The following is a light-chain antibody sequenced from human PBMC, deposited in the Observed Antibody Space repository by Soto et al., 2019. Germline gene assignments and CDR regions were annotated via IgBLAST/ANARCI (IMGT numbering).Light chain of an antibody. CDR2: AAS. Sequence: EIVMTQSPATLSVSPGERATLSCRASQSVSSNLAWYQQKPGQAPRLLIYAASTRATGIPARFSGSGSGTEFTLTISSLQYEDFAVYYCQQYNNWPPRTFGQGTKVEIK. J-gene: IGKJ1*01. V-gene: IGKV3-15*01. CDR3: QQYNNWPPRT. CDR1: QSVSSN.